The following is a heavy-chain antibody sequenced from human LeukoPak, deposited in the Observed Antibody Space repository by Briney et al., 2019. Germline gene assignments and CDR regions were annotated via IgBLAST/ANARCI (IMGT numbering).Heavy chain of an antibody. D-gene: IGHD1-1*01. CDR2: IYSSGNT. CDR1: GDSISSGRNY. CDR3: ARHLSGTTMSHYFDF. J-gene: IGHJ4*02. Sequence: PSETLSLTCSVSGDSISSGRNYWGWIRQSPGKGLEWFASIYSSGNTHSNPSLKSRVSISVDTSKNQVSLKLYSVTASDAAIYYCARHLSGTTMSHYFDFWGQGTLVTVSS. V-gene: IGHV4-39*01.